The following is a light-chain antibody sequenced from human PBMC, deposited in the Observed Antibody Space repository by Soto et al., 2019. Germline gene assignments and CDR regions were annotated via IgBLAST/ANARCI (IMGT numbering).Light chain of an antibody. CDR2: KAS. J-gene: IGKJ2*01. CDR1: QSISSW. V-gene: IGKV1-5*03. CDR3: QQYNSYS. Sequence: DIQMTQSPSTLSASVGDRVTITCRASQSISSWLAWYQQKPGKAPKVLIYKASSLESGVPSRFSGSGSGTEITLSISSLQPDDFATYYCQQYNSYSFGQGTKLEIK.